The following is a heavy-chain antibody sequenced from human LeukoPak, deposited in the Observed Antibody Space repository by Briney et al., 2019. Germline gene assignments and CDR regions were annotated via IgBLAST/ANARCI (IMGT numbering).Heavy chain of an antibody. CDR1: GGSISSGDYY. Sequence: PSETLSLTCTVSGGSISSGDYYWSWIRQPPGKGLEWIAYMYYSGSTYYNPSLKSQVTMSADTSKNQLSLKLSSVTAADTAVYCARARAVTRNWFDPWGQGTLVTVSS. CDR2: MYYSGST. J-gene: IGHJ5*02. CDR3: ARARAVTRNWFDP. V-gene: IGHV4-30-4*01. D-gene: IGHD4-17*01.